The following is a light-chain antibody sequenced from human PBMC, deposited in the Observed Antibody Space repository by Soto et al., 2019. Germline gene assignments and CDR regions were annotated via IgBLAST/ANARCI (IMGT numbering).Light chain of an antibody. Sequence: QSVLTQPASVSGSPGQSITISCTGTSSDVGGHNYVSWYQQHPGKAPKLLIYEVRVRPSGVSIRFSGSKSANTASLTISGLQAEDEADCYCSSYTTTSTLRVFGGGTKLTVL. J-gene: IGLJ3*02. CDR3: SSYTTTSTLRV. CDR2: EVR. CDR1: SSDVGGHNY. V-gene: IGLV2-14*01.